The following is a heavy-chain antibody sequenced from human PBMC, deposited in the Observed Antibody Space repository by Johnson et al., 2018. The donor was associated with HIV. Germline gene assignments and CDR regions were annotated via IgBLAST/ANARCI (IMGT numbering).Heavy chain of an antibody. CDR1: GFTFDDYA. J-gene: IGHJ3*02. Sequence: VQLVESGGGLVQPGGPLRLSCAASGFTFDDYAMHWVRQAPGKGLEWVSGISWNSGSTGYADSVKGRFTISRDNAKNSLYLQMNSLRAEDTAVYYCARPHIVVVTAGYAFDIWGQGTMVIVSS. V-gene: IGHV3-9*01. D-gene: IGHD2-21*02. CDR2: ISWNSGST. CDR3: ARPHIVVVTAGYAFDI.